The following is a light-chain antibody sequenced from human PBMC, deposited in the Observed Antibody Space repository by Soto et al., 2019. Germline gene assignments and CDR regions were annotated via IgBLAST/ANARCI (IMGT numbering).Light chain of an antibody. J-gene: IGKJ4*01. CDR3: QYLNSHPLR. V-gene: IGKV3-20*01. CDR1: QSVSSSY. Sequence: ESVLTRDRGKMSLSAGERETISCRASQSVSSSYLAWYQQKPGQAPRLLIDGASSRATGIPDRFSGSGSGTDFTLTISRLEPEDVATYYCQYLNSHPLRFGG. CDR2: GAS.